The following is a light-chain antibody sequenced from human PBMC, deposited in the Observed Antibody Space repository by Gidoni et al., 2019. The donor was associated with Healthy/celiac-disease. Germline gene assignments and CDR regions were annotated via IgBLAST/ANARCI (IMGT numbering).Light chain of an antibody. CDR2: EVS. Sequence: QSALTQPPSAPGSPGHSVTISCTGTSSDVGGYNYVPWYQQHPGKAPKLMIYEVSKRPSGVPDRFSGSKSGNTASLTVSGLQAEDEADYYCSSYAGSNNVVFGGGTKLTVL. CDR1: SSDVGGYNY. J-gene: IGLJ2*01. CDR3: SSYAGSNNVV. V-gene: IGLV2-8*01.